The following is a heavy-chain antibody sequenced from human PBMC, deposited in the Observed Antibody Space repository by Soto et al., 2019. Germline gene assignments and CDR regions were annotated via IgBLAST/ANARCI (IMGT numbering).Heavy chain of an antibody. CDR3: VRDNSGFGY. Sequence: QVQLVQSGTEVKKPGASLKLSCKTSGYTFTSYYMHWVRQAPGQGLAWMGMIYPSDGSTNYAQKFQGRVTMTRDTSTSTIYMELSSLRSEDTAVYYCVRDNSGFGYWGQGTLVTVSS. CDR1: GYTFTSYY. CDR2: IYPSDGST. V-gene: IGHV1-46*03. D-gene: IGHD2-15*01. J-gene: IGHJ4*02.